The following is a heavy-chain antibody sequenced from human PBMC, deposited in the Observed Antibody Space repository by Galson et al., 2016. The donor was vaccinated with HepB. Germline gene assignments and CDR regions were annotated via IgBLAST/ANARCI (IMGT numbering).Heavy chain of an antibody. J-gene: IGHJ4*02. CDR2: IYYSGST. V-gene: IGHV4-39*02. CDR1: GDSIISTSYH. CDR3: ARLFYYESSGYLH. Sequence: SETLSLTCSVFGDSIISTSYHWGWIRQPPGKGLEWIGSIYYSGSTYYNPSLKSRVTISVDTSKNHFSLKVSSVTAADTAVYNCARLFYYESSGYLHWGQGALVTVSS. D-gene: IGHD3-22*01.